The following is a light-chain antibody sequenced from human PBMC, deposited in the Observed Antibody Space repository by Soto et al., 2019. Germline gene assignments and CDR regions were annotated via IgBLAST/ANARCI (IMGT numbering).Light chain of an antibody. CDR1: SSNIGGYNV. Sequence: QSVLTQPASVSGSPGQSITISCSGTSSNIGGYNVVSWYQQHPGKAPKVIVYEGIKRPSGTPDRFSGSKSGTSATLGITGFQTGDEADYYCGSWDSSMSAYVFGTGTKVTVL. CDR3: GSWDSSMSAYV. CDR2: EGI. J-gene: IGLJ1*01. V-gene: IGLV2-14*02.